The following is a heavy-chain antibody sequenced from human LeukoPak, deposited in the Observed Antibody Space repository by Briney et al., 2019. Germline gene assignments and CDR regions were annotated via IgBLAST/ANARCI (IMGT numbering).Heavy chain of an antibody. Sequence: GGSLRLSCAASGFTFSSYAMSWVRQAPGKGLEWVSAISGSGGSTYYADSVKGRFTIPRDNSKNTLYLQMNSLRAEDTAVYYCAKDLWPTQRPLSFDYWGQGTLVTVSS. D-gene: IGHD2-15*01. V-gene: IGHV3-23*01. CDR3: AKDLWPTQRPLSFDY. CDR1: GFTFSSYA. J-gene: IGHJ4*02. CDR2: ISGSGGST.